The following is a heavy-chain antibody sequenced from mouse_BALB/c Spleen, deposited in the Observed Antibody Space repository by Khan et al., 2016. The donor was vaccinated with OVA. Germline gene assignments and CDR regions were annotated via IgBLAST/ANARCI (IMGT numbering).Heavy chain of an antibody. Sequence: EVQLQESGPGLVKPSQSLSLTCTVTGYSITSDYAWNWIRQFPGNKLEWMGYISYSGRTSYNPSLKSRISITRDTSKNQFFLQLNSVTTEDTATXFSARSVTITTVVATDFDDWGQGTTLTVSS. CDR1: GYSITSDYA. D-gene: IGHD1-1*01. CDR3: ARSVTITTVVATDFDD. V-gene: IGHV3-2*02. J-gene: IGHJ2*01. CDR2: ISYSGRT.